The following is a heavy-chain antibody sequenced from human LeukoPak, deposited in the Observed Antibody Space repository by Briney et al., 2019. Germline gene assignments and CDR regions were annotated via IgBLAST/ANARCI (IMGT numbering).Heavy chain of an antibody. CDR3: ARVGSTITTTLNYFDS. V-gene: IGHV7-4-1*02. Sequence: ASVKVSCKASGYTFTSYAMNWVRQAPGQPLEWMGWINTNIVNPTYAQGFTGRFVFSLDTSVSTAYLQISSLKAEDPAVYYCARVGSTITTTLNYFDSWGQGTLVSVSS. CDR2: INTNIVNP. D-gene: IGHD4-11*01. CDR1: GYTFTSYA. J-gene: IGHJ4*02.